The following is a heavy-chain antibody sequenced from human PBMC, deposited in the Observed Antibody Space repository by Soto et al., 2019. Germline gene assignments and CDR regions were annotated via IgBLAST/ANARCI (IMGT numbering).Heavy chain of an antibody. CDR1: GGTFSSYA. CDR2: IIPIFGTA. CDR3: ASSPYFDWLSSYYFDY. Sequence: ASVKVSCKASGGTFSSYAISWVRQAPGQGLEWMGGIIPIFGTANYAQKFQGRVTITADESTSTAYMELSSLRSEDTAVYYCASSPYFDWLSSYYFDYWGQGTLVTVSS. D-gene: IGHD3-9*01. J-gene: IGHJ4*02. V-gene: IGHV1-69*13.